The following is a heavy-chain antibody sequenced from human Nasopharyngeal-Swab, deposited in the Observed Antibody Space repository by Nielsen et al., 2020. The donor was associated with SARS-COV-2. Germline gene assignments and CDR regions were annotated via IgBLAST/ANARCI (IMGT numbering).Heavy chain of an antibody. D-gene: IGHD5-18*01. Sequence: GGSLRLSCAASGFAFSNAWMTWVRQAPGKGLEWVGRIKSKIDGGTTDYAAPVKGRFTISRDDSKNTLYMQMNSLKSEDTAVYYCARRQQLWLGGHMDVWGKGTPVTVSS. V-gene: IGHV3-15*01. CDR1: GFAFSNAW. J-gene: IGHJ6*03. CDR2: IKSKIDGGTT. CDR3: ARRQQLWLGGHMDV.